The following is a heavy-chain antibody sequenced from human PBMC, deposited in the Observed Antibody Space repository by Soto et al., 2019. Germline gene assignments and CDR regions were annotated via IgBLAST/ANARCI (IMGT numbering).Heavy chain of an antibody. CDR2: ISHGGSP. J-gene: IGHJ6*02. Sequence: QLKLQESGSGVLKPSQTLSLTCAVSGGSVSSGVFSWKWIRQPPGQGLEWIGYISHGGSPHYTPSLRCRVSISADRSTNVISLNLTSMTPADTAVYFCARGHYYYAMDVWGQGTTVTVS. V-gene: IGHV4-30-2*01. CDR3: ARGHYYYAMDV. CDR1: GGSVSSGVFS.